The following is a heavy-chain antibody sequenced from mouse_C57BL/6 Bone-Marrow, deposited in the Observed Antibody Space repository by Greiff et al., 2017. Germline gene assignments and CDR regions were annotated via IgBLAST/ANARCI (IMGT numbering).Heavy chain of an antibody. J-gene: IGHJ3*01. CDR2: LYPRSGNT. CDR3: AREEEWLLQWAWFAY. CDR1: GYTFTSYG. Sequence: QVQLQQSGAELARPGASVKLSCKASGYTFTSYGISWVKQRTGQGLEWIGELYPRSGNTYYNEKFKGKATLTADKSSSTAYMELRSLTSEDSAVXFCAREEEWLLQWAWFAYWGQGTLVTVSA. V-gene: IGHV1-81*01. D-gene: IGHD2-3*01.